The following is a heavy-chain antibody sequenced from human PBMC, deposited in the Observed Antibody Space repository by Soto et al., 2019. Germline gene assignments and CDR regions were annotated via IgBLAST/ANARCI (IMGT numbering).Heavy chain of an antibody. V-gene: IGHV5-51*01. Sequence: GESLKISCEGSGYSFTNFWIGWVRQMPGKGLEWMGIIYPGDSDTRYSPSFQGQVTISADKSISTAYLQWSSLKASDTAMYFCVRHTNGLNPLDCWGQGTLVTVPS. J-gene: IGHJ4*02. CDR2: IYPGDSDT. CDR1: GYSFTNFW. D-gene: IGHD1-1*01. CDR3: VRHTNGLNPLDC.